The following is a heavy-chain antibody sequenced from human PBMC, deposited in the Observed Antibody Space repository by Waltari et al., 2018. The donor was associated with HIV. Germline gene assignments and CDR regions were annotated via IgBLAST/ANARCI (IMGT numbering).Heavy chain of an antibody. CDR1: GFTFSTYS. Sequence: EVQLVESGGGLVKPGGSLRLSCAASGFTFSTYSMNWVRQAPGRGLEWVSSISSSSDYIYYTDSVKGRLTISRDNAKNSLYLQMNSLRAEDTAVFYCARERGDYGDFSYGMDVWGPGTTVTVSS. CDR2: ISSSSDYI. CDR3: ARERGDYGDFSYGMDV. D-gene: IGHD4-17*01. V-gene: IGHV3-21*01. J-gene: IGHJ6*02.